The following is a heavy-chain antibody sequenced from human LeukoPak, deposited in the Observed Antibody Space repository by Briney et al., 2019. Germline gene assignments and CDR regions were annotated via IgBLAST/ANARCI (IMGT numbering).Heavy chain of an antibody. CDR2: INHSGST. CDR1: GGSFSGYY. D-gene: IGHD3-3*01. V-gene: IGHV4-34*01. J-gene: IGHJ4*02. Sequence: PSETLSLTCAVYGGSFSGYYWSWIRQPPGKGLEWIGEINHSGSTYYNPSLKSRVTISVDTPKNQFSLKLSSVTAADTAVYYCASTTGGAGLRFLEWRFDYWGQGTLVTVSS. CDR3: ASTTGGAGLRFLEWRFDY.